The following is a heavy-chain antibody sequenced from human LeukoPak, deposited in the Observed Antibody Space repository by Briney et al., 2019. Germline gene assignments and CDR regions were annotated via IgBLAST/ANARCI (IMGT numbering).Heavy chain of an antibody. Sequence: GASVKVSCKASGYTFTSYGISWVRQAPGQGLEWMGWISAYNGNTNYAQRLQGRVTMTTDTSTSTAYMELRSLRSDDTAVYYCARVGYYYDSSGYSLLNCWGQGTLVTVSS. CDR3: ARVGYYYDSSGYSLLNC. V-gene: IGHV1-18*01. CDR2: ISAYNGNT. D-gene: IGHD3-22*01. CDR1: GYTFTSYG. J-gene: IGHJ4*02.